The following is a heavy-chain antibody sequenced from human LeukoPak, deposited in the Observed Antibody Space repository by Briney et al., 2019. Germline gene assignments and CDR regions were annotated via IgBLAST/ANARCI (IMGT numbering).Heavy chain of an antibody. CDR2: ISGSGGST. Sequence: PGGSLRLSCAASGFGFSNYWMSWVRQAPGKGLEWVSAISGSGGSTYYADSVKGRFTISRDNSKNTLYLQMNSLRAEDTAVYYCAKLVARLDRLYYFDYWGQGTLVTVSS. CDR3: AKLVARLDRLYYFDY. V-gene: IGHV3-23*01. D-gene: IGHD2-15*01. J-gene: IGHJ4*02. CDR1: GFGFSNYW.